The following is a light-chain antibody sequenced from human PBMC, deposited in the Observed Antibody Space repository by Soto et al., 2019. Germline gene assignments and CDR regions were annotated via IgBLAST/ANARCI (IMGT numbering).Light chain of an antibody. CDR3: QQYDILPIT. J-gene: IGKJ5*01. CDR2: DAS. Sequence: MTQSPGTLSVSPGERATLSCRASQSVSSNLAWYQQKPGKAPNLLIYDASNLEIGVPSRFSGSGSGTHFTFTISSLQTEDIGTYYCQQYDILPITFGRGTRLEIK. CDR1: QSVSSN. V-gene: IGKV1-33*01.